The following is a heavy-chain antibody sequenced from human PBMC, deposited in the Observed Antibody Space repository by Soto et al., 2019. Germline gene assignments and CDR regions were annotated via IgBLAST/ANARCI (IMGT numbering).Heavy chain of an antibody. CDR3: ASLSGNYDFWSGYSGPFDY. D-gene: IGHD3-3*01. V-gene: IGHV4-39*01. J-gene: IGHJ4*02. CDR2: IYYSGST. CDR1: GGSISSSSYY. Sequence: LSLTCTVSGGSISSSSYYWGWIRQPPGKGLEWIGSIYYSGSTYYNPSLKSRVTISVDTSKNQFSLKLSSVTAADTAVYYCASLSGNYDFWSGYSGPFDYWGQGTLVTVSS.